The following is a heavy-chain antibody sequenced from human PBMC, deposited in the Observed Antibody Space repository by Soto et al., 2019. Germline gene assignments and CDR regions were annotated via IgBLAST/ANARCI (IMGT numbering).Heavy chain of an antibody. D-gene: IGHD3-10*01. V-gene: IGHV3-74*01. CDR3: AKGTIETGYYYYYMDV. J-gene: IGHJ6*03. CDR2: VSGDGSST. CDR1: GFTFSSSW. Sequence: GGSLRLSCAASGFTFSSSWMHWVRQAPGKGLVWVSRVSGDGSSTNYADSVKGRFTISRDNAKNTLYLQMKSLRAEDTAVYYCAKGTIETGYYYYYMDVWGKGTTVTVSS.